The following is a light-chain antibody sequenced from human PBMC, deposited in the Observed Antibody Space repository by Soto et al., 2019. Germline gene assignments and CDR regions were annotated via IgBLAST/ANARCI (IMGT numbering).Light chain of an antibody. V-gene: IGKV1-5*03. CDR2: KAS. J-gene: IGKJ2*01. CDR3: QQYNSYST. CDR1: QSISSW. Sequence: DIQMTQSPSTLSASVGDRVTITCRASQSISSWLAWYQQKPGKAPKLLIYKASSLERGVPSRFSGSGSGTEFTLTISSLQPDDFATYYCQQYNSYSTCGQGTKLEIK.